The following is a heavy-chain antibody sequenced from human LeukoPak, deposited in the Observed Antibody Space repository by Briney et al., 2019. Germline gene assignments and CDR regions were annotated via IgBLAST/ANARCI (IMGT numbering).Heavy chain of an antibody. CDR1: GYSFADWW. CDR2: IYPGDSDT. V-gene: IGHV5-51*01. J-gene: IGHJ4*02. D-gene: IGHD2-21*01. Sequence: PGESVKIACKGSGYSFADWWIGWIRQMPGKGLEWMGFIYPGDSDTRYSPSFQGQVTISADKSIKTAYLLWSSLKASDSAIYYCARRGGDKEYFEYWGQGTLVTVSS. CDR3: ARRGGDKEYFEY.